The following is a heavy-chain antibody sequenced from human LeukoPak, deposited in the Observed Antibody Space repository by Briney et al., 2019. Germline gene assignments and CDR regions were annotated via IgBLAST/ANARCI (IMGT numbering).Heavy chain of an antibody. J-gene: IGHJ4*02. CDR2: ISFSGTTT. CDR1: GLTFSSYS. CDR3: ARDLAGDGYKDY. V-gene: IGHV3-23*01. Sequence: GGSLRLSCAGSGLTFSSYSMSWVRQAPGKGLEWVSGISFSGTTTYYADSVKGRFTISRDNSKNTLYLQMNSLRAEDTAVYYCARDLAGDGYKDYWGQGTLVTVSS. D-gene: IGHD5-24*01.